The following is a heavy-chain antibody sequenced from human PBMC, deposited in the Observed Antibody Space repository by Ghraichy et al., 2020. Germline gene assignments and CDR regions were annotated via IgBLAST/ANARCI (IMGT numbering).Heavy chain of an antibody. Sequence: GGSLRLSCAASGFTFNTYGMHWVRQAPGKGLEWMAVIWYDGSNKYYADSVKGRFTISRDNSKNTLSLQMSSLRVEDTAVYYCARSYRSTWYYFDYWGQGTLVTVSS. J-gene: IGHJ4*02. CDR1: GFTFNTYG. V-gene: IGHV3-33*01. CDR2: IWYDGSNK. D-gene: IGHD6-13*01. CDR3: ARSYRSTWYYFDY.